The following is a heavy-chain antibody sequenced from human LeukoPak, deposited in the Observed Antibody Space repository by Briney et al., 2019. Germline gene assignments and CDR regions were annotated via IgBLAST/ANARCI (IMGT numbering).Heavy chain of an antibody. CDR2: IGYTGTDT. CDR1: GFTFSSFG. V-gene: IGHV3-30*02. CDR3: ARDLTERKYYIAY. D-gene: IGHD2-8*02. J-gene: IGHJ4*02. Sequence: GESLRLSCAPSGFTFSSFGMHCVRQPPGESLEWVAYIGYTGTDTYYADSVKGRFTISRDNSKNTVHLQVNSLRAADTALYSCARDLTERKYYIAYWGQGTLVTVSS.